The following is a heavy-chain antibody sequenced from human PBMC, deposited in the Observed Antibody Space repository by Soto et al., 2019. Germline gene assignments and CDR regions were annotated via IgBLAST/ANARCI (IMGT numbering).Heavy chain of an antibody. Sequence: GGSLRLSCAASGFTFSSYGMHWVRQAPGKGLEWVAVIWYDGSNKYYADSVKGRFTISRDNSKNTLYLQMNSLSAEDTAVYYCARGIKGDYSLLEDDAFDIWGQGTMVTVSS. D-gene: IGHD4-17*01. J-gene: IGHJ3*02. V-gene: IGHV3-33*01. CDR1: GFTFSSYG. CDR3: ARGIKGDYSLLEDDAFDI. CDR2: IWYDGSNK.